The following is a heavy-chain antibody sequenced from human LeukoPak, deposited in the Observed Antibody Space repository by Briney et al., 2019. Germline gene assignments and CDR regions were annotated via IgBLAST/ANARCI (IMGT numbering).Heavy chain of an antibody. CDR2: ISYDGSNK. J-gene: IGHJ6*03. CDR1: GFTFSSHG. V-gene: IGHV3-30*18. Sequence: GGSLRLSCAASGFTFSSHGMHWVRQAPGKGLEWVAVISYDGSNKYYADSVKGRFTISRDNSKNTLYLQMNSLRAEDTAVYYCAKEGVRQPASYYYMDVWGKGTTVTVSS. D-gene: IGHD3-16*01. CDR3: AKEGVRQPASYYYMDV.